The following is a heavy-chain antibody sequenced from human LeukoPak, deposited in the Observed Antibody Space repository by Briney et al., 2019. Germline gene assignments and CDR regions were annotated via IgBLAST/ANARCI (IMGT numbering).Heavy chain of an antibody. D-gene: IGHD6-6*01. Sequence: ASVKVSCKASGGTFSSYAISWVRQAPGQGLEWMGIINPSGGSTSYAQKFQGRVTMTRDMSTSTVYMELSSLRSEDTAVYYCATRTSSPLPSSLDYWGQGTLVTVSS. CDR2: INPSGGST. V-gene: IGHV1-46*01. J-gene: IGHJ4*02. CDR1: GGTFSSYA. CDR3: ATRTSSPLPSSLDY.